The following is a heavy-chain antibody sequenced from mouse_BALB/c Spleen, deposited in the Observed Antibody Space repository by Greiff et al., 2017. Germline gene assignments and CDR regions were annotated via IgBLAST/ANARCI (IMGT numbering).Heavy chain of an antibody. CDR2: ISYDGSN. CDR3: ARGGLGENYYAMDY. Sequence: EVQRVESGPGLVKPSQSLSLTCSVTGYSITSGYYWNWIRQFPGNKLEWMGYISYDGSNNYNPSLKNRISITRDTSKNQFFLKLNSVTTEDTATYYCARGGLGENYYAMDYWGQGTSVTVSS. V-gene: IGHV3-6*02. D-gene: IGHD3-3*01. CDR1: GYSITSGYY. J-gene: IGHJ4*01.